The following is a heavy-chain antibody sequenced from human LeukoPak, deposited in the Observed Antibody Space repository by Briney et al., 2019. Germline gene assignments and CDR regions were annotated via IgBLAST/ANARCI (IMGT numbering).Heavy chain of an antibody. D-gene: IGHD5-12*01. V-gene: IGHV3-30-3*01. CDR2: ISYDGSNK. CDR3: ARDRGYSGYDPPHFDY. J-gene: IGHJ4*02. CDR1: GFTFSSYA. Sequence: GGSLRLSCAASGFTFSSYAMHWVRQAPGKGLEWEAVISYDGSNKYYADSVKGRFTISRDNSKNTLYLQMNSLRAEDTAVYYCARDRGYSGYDPPHFDYWGQGTLVTVSS.